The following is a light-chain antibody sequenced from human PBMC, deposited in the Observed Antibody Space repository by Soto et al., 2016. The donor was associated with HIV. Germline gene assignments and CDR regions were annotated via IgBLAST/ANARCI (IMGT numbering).Light chain of an antibody. V-gene: IGLV3-21*03. CDR2: NDN. J-gene: IGLJ1*01. Sequence: YVVTQAPSVSVAPEKTARITCGGNNIGSKSVHWYQQKPGQAPALVVYNDNDRPSGIPERFSGSNSGNTAALTITRVEAGDEADYYCQVWDSGSDQYVFGTGTKVTVL. CDR1: NIGSKS. CDR3: QVWDSGSDQYV.